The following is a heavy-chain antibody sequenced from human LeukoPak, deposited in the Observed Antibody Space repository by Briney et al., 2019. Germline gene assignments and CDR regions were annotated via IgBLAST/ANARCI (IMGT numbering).Heavy chain of an antibody. CDR2: INHSGST. Sequence: KPSETLSLTCAVYGGSFSGYYWSWIRQPPGKGLEWIGEINHSGSTNYNPSLKSRVTISVDTSKNQFSLKLSSVTAADTAVYYCARRDSSGWHNFDYWGQGTLVTVSS. V-gene: IGHV4-34*01. CDR3: ARRDSSGWHNFDY. D-gene: IGHD6-19*01. J-gene: IGHJ4*02. CDR1: GGSFSGYY.